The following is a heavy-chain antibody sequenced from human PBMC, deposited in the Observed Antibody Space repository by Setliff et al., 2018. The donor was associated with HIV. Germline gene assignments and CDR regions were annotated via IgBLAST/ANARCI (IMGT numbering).Heavy chain of an antibody. CDR1: GGSISSNSW. J-gene: IGHJ4*02. V-gene: IGHV4-4*02. Sequence: KPSETLSLTCDVSGGSISSNSWWTWVRQPPGKGLEWIGQIYHGGNTRYNPSLKSRLTMSIDKSKNQVSLELSSVTAADTAVYYCARGRRRASIAVGLDYWGQGTLVTVSS. D-gene: IGHD2-15*01. CDR3: ARGRRRASIAVGLDY. CDR2: IYHGGNT.